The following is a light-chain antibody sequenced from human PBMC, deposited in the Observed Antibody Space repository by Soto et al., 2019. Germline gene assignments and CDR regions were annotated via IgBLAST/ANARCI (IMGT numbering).Light chain of an antibody. CDR1: QSVSTY. CDR2: DAS. CDR3: QQRSNWPLT. V-gene: IGKV3-11*01. Sequence: EIVLTQSPATLSLSPGERATLSCRASQSVSTYLAWYQQKPGQAPRLLIYDASDRATGIPARFSGSGSGTDFTLTISSIATEDFALYYCQQRSNWPLTFGGGTKVDIK. J-gene: IGKJ4*01.